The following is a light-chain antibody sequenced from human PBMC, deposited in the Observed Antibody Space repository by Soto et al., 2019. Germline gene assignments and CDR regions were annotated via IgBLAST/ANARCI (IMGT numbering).Light chain of an antibody. CDR1: QSVSSY. CDR3: QQYGSSSRT. J-gene: IGKJ1*01. CDR2: DAS. Sequence: EVVLTQSPVTLSLSPGQRATVSCRASQSVSSYLAWYQQKPGQAPRLLIYDASNRATGIPARFSGSGSGTDFTLTISRLEPEDFGVYYCQQYGSSSRTFGQGTKVDIK. V-gene: IGKV3-20*01.